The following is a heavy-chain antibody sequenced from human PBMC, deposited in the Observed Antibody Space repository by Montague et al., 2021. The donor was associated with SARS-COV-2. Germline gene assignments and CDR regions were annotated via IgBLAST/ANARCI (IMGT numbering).Heavy chain of an antibody. D-gene: IGHD1-26*01. CDR3: ARTSASSDY. J-gene: IGHJ4*02. Sequence: SETLSLTCSVSGGSISSSSYFWGWIRQPPGKGLEWIGSIYYSGGTYSNSSLKSRVTISVDTSKNQFSLKLSSVTAADTAVYYCARTSASSDYWGQGTLVTVSS. CDR1: GGSISSSSYF. V-gene: IGHV4-39*01. CDR2: IYYSGGT.